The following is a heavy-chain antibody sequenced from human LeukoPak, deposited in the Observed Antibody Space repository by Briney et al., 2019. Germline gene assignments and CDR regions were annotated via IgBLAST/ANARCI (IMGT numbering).Heavy chain of an antibody. CDR2: IIPILGIA. CDR1: GGTFCSYA. D-gene: IGHD4-17*01. J-gene: IGHJ4*02. Sequence: GSSVKMSCKASGGTFCSYAISWVRQAPGQGLEWMGRIIPILGIANYAQKFQGRVTITADKSTSTAYMELSSLRSEDTAVYYCARDTLTTTVTFDYWGQGTLVPVSS. CDR3: ARDTLTTTVTFDY. V-gene: IGHV1-69*04.